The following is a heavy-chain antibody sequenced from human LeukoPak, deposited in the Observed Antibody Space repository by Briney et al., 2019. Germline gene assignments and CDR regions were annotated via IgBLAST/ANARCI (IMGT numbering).Heavy chain of an antibody. CDR2: IYYSGST. J-gene: IGHJ3*02. CDR1: GVSISRSNSY. CDR3: ARNTVVTPYAFDI. Sequence: SETLSLTCTVSGVSISRSNSYWGWIRQPPGKGLEWIGSIYYSGSTYYNPSLKSRVTISVDTSKNQFSLKLSSVTAADTAVYYCARNTVVTPYAFDIWGQGTMVTVSS. D-gene: IGHD4-23*01. V-gene: IGHV4-39*07.